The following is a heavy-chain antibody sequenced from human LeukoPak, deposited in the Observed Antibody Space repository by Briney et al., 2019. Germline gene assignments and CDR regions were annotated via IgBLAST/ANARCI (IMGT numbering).Heavy chain of an antibody. Sequence: SETLSLTCAVYGGSFSGYYWSWIRQPPGKGLEWIGEINHSGSTNYNPSLKSRVTISVDTSKNQFSLKLSSVTAADTAVYYCARARDSGSLGPVGGYWGQGTLVTVSS. CDR1: GGSFSGYY. D-gene: IGHD1-26*01. CDR2: INHSGST. J-gene: IGHJ4*02. CDR3: ARARDSGSLGPVGGY. V-gene: IGHV4-34*01.